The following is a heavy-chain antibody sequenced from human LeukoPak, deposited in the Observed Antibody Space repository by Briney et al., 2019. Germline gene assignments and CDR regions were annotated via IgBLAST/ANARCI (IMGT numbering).Heavy chain of an antibody. CDR1: GGSISSFY. CDR3: ARDYRNYYDSSGYYDY. CDR2: IDYSGST. Sequence: PSETLSLTCTVSGGSISSFYWSWIRQPPGKGLEWIGCIDYSGSTNYNPSLKSRVTISVDTSKNQFSLKLRSVTAADTAVYYCARDYRNYYDSSGYYDYWGQGTLVTVSS. J-gene: IGHJ4*02. D-gene: IGHD3-22*01. V-gene: IGHV4-59*12.